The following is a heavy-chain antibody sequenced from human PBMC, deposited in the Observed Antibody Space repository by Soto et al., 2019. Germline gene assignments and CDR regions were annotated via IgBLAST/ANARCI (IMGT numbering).Heavy chain of an antibody. V-gene: IGHV2-5*02. CDR2: IYWDDEE. CDR1: GFSLTTAGVG. Sequence: QINLKESGPTLVKPTQTLTLTCSFSGFSLTTAGVGVGWVRQSPGEALEWLALIYWDDEERYSPTLKARVTMTTDTSKNHVVLKMTNMAPVDTATYYCAHSRNLITEDAQVGDFDYWGQGTLVTVSS. CDR3: AHSRNLITEDAQVGDFDY. D-gene: IGHD3-10*01. J-gene: IGHJ4*02.